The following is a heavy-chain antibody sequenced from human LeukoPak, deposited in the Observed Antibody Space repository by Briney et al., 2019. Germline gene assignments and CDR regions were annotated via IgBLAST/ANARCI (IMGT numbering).Heavy chain of an antibody. J-gene: IGHJ4*02. Sequence: PSETLSLTCTVSGGSISSYYWSWIRQPAGKGLEWIGSIYYSGSAFYNPSLKSRVSISVDTSKNQFSLKLSSVTAADTAVYYCARDKERQLWIDYWGQGTLVTVSS. D-gene: IGHD5-18*01. CDR2: IYYSGSA. CDR1: GGSISSYY. V-gene: IGHV4-4*07. CDR3: ARDKERQLWIDY.